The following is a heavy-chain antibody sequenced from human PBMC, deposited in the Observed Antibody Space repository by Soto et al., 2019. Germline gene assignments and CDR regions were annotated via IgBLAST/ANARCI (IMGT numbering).Heavy chain of an antibody. V-gene: IGHV1-3*01. CDR3: ARGGGGTPGDY. CDR1: GYTFTSYA. Sequence: QVQLVQSGAEVKKPGASVKVSCKASGYTFTSYAMHWVRQAPGQRLEWMGWINAGNGNTKYSRKFQGRVTITRDTSASTAYMELSSLRSEDTAVYYCARGGGGTPGDYWGQGTLVTVSS. CDR2: INAGNGNT. D-gene: IGHD3-16*01. J-gene: IGHJ4*02.